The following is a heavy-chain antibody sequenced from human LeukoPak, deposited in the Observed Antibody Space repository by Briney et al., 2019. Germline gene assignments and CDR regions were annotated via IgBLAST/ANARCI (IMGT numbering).Heavy chain of an antibody. D-gene: IGHD3-3*01. J-gene: IGHJ4*02. Sequence: SETLSLTCTVSGGSISSSSYYWGWSRQPPGKGLEWIGSIYYSGSTYYNPSLKSRVTISVDTSKNQFSLKLSSVTAADTAVYYCARHSRVTIFGVDHFDYWGQGTLVTVSS. CDR3: ARHSRVTIFGVDHFDY. V-gene: IGHV4-39*01. CDR1: GGSISSSSYY. CDR2: IYYSGST.